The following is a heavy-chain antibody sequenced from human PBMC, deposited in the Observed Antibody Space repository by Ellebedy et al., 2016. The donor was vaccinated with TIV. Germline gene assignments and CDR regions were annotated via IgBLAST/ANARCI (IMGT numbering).Heavy chain of an antibody. Sequence: SETLSLXXAVSGGSSSSSNWWSWVRRPPGKGLEWIGEIYHSGSTNYNPSPKSRVTISVDKSKNQFSLKLSSVTAADTAVYYCARTRYLGIAAGMNWFDPWGQGTLVTVSS. CDR1: GGSSSSSNW. D-gene: IGHD6-13*01. CDR2: IYHSGST. J-gene: IGHJ5*02. V-gene: IGHV4-4*02. CDR3: ARTRYLGIAAGMNWFDP.